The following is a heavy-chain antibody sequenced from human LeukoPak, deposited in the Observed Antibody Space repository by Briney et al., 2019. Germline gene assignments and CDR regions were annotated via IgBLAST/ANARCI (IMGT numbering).Heavy chain of an antibody. Sequence: SETLSLTCAVYGGSFSGYYWSWIRQPPGKGLEWIGYIYYSGSTNYNPSLKSRVTISVDTSKNQFSLKLSSVTAADTAVYYCARGSLDWYFDLWGRGTLVTVSS. J-gene: IGHJ2*01. V-gene: IGHV4-59*01. CDR2: IYYSGST. CDR1: GGSFSGYY. CDR3: ARGSLDWYFDL.